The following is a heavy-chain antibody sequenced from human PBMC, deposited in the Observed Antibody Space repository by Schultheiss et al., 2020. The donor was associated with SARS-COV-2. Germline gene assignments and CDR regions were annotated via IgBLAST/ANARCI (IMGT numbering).Heavy chain of an antibody. CDR3: ARDLGTGDAFDI. J-gene: IGHJ3*02. CDR1: GFTFSSYS. D-gene: IGHD1-1*01. Sequence: GGSLRLSCAASGFTFSSYSMNWVRQAPGKGLEWVSAISGSGGSTYYADSVKGRFTISRDNSKNTLYLQMNSLRAEDTAVYYCARDLGTGDAFDIWGQGTMVTVSS. V-gene: IGHV3-23*01. CDR2: ISGSGGST.